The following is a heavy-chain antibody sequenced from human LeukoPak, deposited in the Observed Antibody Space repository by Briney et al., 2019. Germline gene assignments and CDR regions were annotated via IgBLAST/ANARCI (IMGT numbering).Heavy chain of an antibody. CDR3: ARDLHYYVAMDV. J-gene: IGHJ6*02. CDR1: GFTFSDYY. CDR2: ISSSGTYA. V-gene: IGHV3-11*05. Sequence: PGGSLRLSCVASGFTFSDYYMSWVRQAPGKGLQYVSYISSSGTYANYAHSVKGRFTNSRDNAKNSLYLQMNSLRADDTAVYYCARDLHYYVAMDVWGQGTTVTVSS. D-gene: IGHD3-10*02.